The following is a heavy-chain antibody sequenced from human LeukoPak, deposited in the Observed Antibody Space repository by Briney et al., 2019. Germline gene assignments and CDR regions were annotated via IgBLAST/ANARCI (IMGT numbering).Heavy chain of an antibody. V-gene: IGHV3-74*01. CDR3: AKSSYGSSWYGDY. J-gene: IGHJ4*02. D-gene: IGHD6-13*01. CDR2: IGSDGSSA. CDR1: GFTFSTYF. Sequence: GGSLRLSCAASGFTFSTYFIHWVRQGPREGLVWVSRIGSDGSSASSADSVKGRFTISRDKAKNTVLLQMYSLRAEDTAIYYCAKSSYGSSWYGDYWGQGALVTVSS.